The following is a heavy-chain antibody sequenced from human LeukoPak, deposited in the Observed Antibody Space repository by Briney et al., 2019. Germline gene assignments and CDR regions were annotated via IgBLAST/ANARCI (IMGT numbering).Heavy chain of an antibody. V-gene: IGHV1-69*04. D-gene: IGHD5-24*01. CDR2: IIPIFGIA. J-gene: IGHJ4*02. Sequence: ASVKVSCKASGGTFSSCAISWVRQAPGQGLEWMGRIIPIFGIANYAQKFQGRVTITADKSTSTAYMELSSLRSEDTAVYYCARTRRDGYSPFDYWGQGTLVTVSS. CDR1: GGTFSSCA. CDR3: ARTRRDGYSPFDY.